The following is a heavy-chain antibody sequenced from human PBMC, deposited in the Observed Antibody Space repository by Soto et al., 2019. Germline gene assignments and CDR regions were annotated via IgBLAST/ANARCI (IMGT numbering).Heavy chain of an antibody. CDR1: GGSISSGGYY. J-gene: IGHJ4*02. Sequence: QVQLQESGPGLVKPSQTLSLTCTVSGGSISSGGYYWSWIRQHPGKGLEWIGYVYKTGSTYENPSLKSRAAISVDTSENQFSLKLSSVTAADTAVYYCARARYYYDSSGFAIADIWGQGTLVTVSS. V-gene: IGHV4-31*03. CDR2: VYKTGST. D-gene: IGHD3-22*01. CDR3: ARARYYYDSSGFAIADI.